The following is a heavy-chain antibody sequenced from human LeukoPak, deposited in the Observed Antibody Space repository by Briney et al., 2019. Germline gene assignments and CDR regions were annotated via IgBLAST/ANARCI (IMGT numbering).Heavy chain of an antibody. Sequence: GGSLRLSCGASGFTFSSYAMHWVRQAPGKGLGYVSAISSNGGSTYYANSVKGRFTISRDNSKNTLYLQMNSLRAEDTAVYYCAKNAAAGPLSSFDYWGQGTLVTVSS. J-gene: IGHJ4*02. D-gene: IGHD6-13*01. V-gene: IGHV3-64*01. CDR3: AKNAAAGPLSSFDY. CDR1: GFTFSSYA. CDR2: ISSNGGST.